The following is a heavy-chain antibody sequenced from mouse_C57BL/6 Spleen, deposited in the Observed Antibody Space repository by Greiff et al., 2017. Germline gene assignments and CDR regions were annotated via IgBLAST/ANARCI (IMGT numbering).Heavy chain of an antibody. V-gene: IGHV2-6-1*01. CDR3: ARQIYYGYDDYAMDY. D-gene: IGHD2-2*01. CDR1: GFSLTSYG. J-gene: IGHJ4*01. CDR2: IWSDGST. Sequence: VKLVESGPGLVAPSQSLSITCTVSGFSLTSYGVHWVRQPPGKGLEWLVVIWSDGSTNYKSALNSRLSISKDNSKSQVFLKMNSLQTDDTAMYYCARQIYYGYDDYAMDYWGQGTSVTVSS.